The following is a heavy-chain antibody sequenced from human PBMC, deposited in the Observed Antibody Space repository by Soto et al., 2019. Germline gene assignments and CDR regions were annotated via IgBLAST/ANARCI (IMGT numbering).Heavy chain of an antibody. Sequence: GESLKISCKGSGYTFTNYWIDWVRQMPGKGLEWVGIIYPGDSNTKYSPSFQGQVTISADKSTSTAFLQWSTLKASDTAMYYCARHLGSPGYYSGMDVWGQGTTVTVSS. J-gene: IGHJ6*02. D-gene: IGHD6-13*01. CDR3: ARHLGSPGYYSGMDV. CDR1: GYTFTNYW. CDR2: IYPGDSNT. V-gene: IGHV5-51*01.